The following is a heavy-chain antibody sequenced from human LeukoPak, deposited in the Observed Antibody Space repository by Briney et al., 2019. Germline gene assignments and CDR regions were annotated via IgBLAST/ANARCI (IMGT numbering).Heavy chain of an antibody. D-gene: IGHD3-10*01. CDR2: IYPGDSDT. Sequence: GESLKISCKCSGYSFTSYWIGWVRQMPGKGLEWMGIIYPGDSDTRYSPSFQGQVTISADKSISTAYLQWSSLKASDTAMYYCARSDYYDSGNYYQIDYWGQGTLVTVSS. V-gene: IGHV5-51*01. CDR1: GYSFTSYW. J-gene: IGHJ4*02. CDR3: ARSDYYDSGNYYQIDY.